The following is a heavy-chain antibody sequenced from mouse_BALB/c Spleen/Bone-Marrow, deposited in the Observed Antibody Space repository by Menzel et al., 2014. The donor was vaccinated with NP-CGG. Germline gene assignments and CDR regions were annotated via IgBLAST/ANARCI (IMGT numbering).Heavy chain of an antibody. D-gene: IGHD2-3*01. CDR3: ATYDGYCFDY. CDR2: ISYSGST. J-gene: IGHJ2*01. V-gene: IGHV3-8*02. CDR1: GDSITSGY. Sequence: EVKVVESGPSLVKPSQSLSLTCSVTGDSITSGYWNWIRKFPGNKLEYMGYISYSGSTYYNPSLKSRISITRDTSKNQYYLQLNSVTAEDTATYYCATYDGYCFDYWGQGTTLTVSS.